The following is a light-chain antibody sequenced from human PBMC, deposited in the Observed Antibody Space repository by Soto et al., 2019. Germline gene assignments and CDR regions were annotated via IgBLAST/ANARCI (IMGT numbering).Light chain of an antibody. CDR1: QSVSSS. CDR3: QQYNDWPQALT. CDR2: GAS. V-gene: IGKV3-15*01. J-gene: IGKJ4*01. Sequence: ETVMTQSPATLSVSPGETATLSCRASQSVSSSLAWYQQRPGQAPRLLISGASTRAAGVPARFSGSGSGTEFTLTISSLQSEEFAVYYSQQYNDWPQALTFGGGTKVEIK.